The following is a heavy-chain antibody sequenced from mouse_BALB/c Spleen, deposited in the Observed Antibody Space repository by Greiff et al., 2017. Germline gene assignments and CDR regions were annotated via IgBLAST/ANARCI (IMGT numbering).Heavy chain of an antibody. CDR1: GFTFSSFG. Sequence: DVKLVESGGGLVQPGGSRKLSCAASGFTFSSFGMHWVRQAPEKGLEWVAYISSGSSTIYYADTVKGRFTISRDNPKNTLFLQMTSLRSEDTAMYYCARAYDYDGGFAYWGQGTLVTVSA. J-gene: IGHJ3*01. CDR3: ARAYDYDGGFAY. CDR2: ISSGSSTI. D-gene: IGHD2-4*01. V-gene: IGHV5-17*02.